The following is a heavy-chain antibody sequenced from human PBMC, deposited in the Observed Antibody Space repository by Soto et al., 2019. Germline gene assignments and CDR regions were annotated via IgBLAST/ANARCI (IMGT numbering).Heavy chain of an antibody. Sequence: QVQLQESGPGLVKPSQTLSLTCTVSGGSISSGGYYWSWIRQHPGKGLEWIGYIYYSGSTYYNPSLKSRVTISVDPSKNLFSLKLSSVTAADTAVSYCARSGGYSYSGLFDPWGQGTLVTVSS. CDR2: IYYSGST. J-gene: IGHJ5*02. CDR1: GGSISSGGYY. D-gene: IGHD5-18*01. V-gene: IGHV4-31*03. CDR3: ARSGGYSYSGLFDP.